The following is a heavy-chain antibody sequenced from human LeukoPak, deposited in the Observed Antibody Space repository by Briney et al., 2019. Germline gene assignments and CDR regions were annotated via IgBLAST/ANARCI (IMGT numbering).Heavy chain of an antibody. CDR3: ARQTGGGWYLYFDY. Sequence: PSETLSLTCTVSGGSLSNHYWSWIRQPPGKGLEWIGHIYDSGSTTYNPSLKSRVTMSVDTSKNQFSLNLSSVTAADTAVYYCARQTGGGWYLYFDYWGQGTLVTVSS. CDR2: IYDSGST. CDR1: GGSLSNHY. V-gene: IGHV4-59*11. D-gene: IGHD2-21*02. J-gene: IGHJ4*02.